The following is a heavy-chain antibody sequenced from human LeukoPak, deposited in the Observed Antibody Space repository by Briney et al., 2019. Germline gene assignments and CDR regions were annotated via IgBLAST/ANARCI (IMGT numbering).Heavy chain of an antibody. CDR1: GFTFSSNA. CDR2: ISGSDART. CDR3: AREVTWSSGDDAFDI. D-gene: IGHD2-21*02. V-gene: IGHV3-23*01. J-gene: IGHJ3*02. Sequence: QPGGSLRLSCAASGFTFSSNAMSWVRQAPGKGLEWVSAISGSDARTYYADSVKGRFTISRDNSKNTLYLQMSSLRSEDTAVYYCAREVTWSSGDDAFDIWGQGTMVTVSS.